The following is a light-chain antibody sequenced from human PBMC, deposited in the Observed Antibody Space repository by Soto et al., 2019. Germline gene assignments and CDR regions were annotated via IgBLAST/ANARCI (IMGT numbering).Light chain of an antibody. V-gene: IGLV1-51*02. Sequence: QSVLTQPPSVSAAPGQKVTISCSGSSSNIGINYVSWYQQLPGTAPKLLIYENDKRPSGIPDRFSGSKSGTSATLGITGLQTGDEADYYCGTWDGSLGAGVFGGGTKLTVL. CDR1: SSNIGINY. CDR2: END. CDR3: GTWDGSLGAGV. J-gene: IGLJ3*02.